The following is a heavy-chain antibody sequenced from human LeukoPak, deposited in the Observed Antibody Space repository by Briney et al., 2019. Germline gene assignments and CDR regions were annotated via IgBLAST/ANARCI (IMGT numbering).Heavy chain of an antibody. CDR2: ISKNGGYT. CDR1: GFTFSSSA. CDR3: AKQLGYCSDGSCYFPY. J-gene: IGHJ4*02. Sequence: GGSLRLSCAASGFTFSSSAISWVRQAPGKGLEWVSAISKNGGYTYYADSVQGRFTISRDNSKSTLCLQMNSLRAEDTAVYYCAKQLGYCSDGSCYFPYWGQGTLVTASS. V-gene: IGHV3-23*01. D-gene: IGHD2-15*01.